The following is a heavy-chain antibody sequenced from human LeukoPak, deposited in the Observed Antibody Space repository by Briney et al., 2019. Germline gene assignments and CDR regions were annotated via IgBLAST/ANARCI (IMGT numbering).Heavy chain of an antibody. CDR2: IYYSGST. J-gene: IGHJ3*02. CDR1: GGSISSSSYD. CDR3: ARRLGAFDI. V-gene: IGHV4-39*01. Sequence: SETLSLTCTVPGGSISSSSYDWGWIRQPPGKGLEWIGSIYYSGSTYYNPSLKSRVTISVDTSKNQFSLKLSSVTAADTAVYYCARRLGAFDIWGQGTMVTVSS.